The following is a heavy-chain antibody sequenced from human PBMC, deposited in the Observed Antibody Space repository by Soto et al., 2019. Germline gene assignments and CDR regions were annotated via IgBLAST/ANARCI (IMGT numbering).Heavy chain of an antibody. D-gene: IGHD6-6*01. CDR1: GGTFSSYA. CDR2: IIPIFGTA. J-gene: IGHJ6*02. Sequence: QVQLVQSGAEVKKPGSSVKVSCKASGGTFSSYAISWVRQAPGQGLEWMVGIIPIFGTATYAQKFQGRVTITADESTSTAYMELSSLRSEDTAVYYCARTCIAARQTYYYYGMDVWGQGTTVTVSS. CDR3: ARTCIAARQTYYYYGMDV. V-gene: IGHV1-69*01.